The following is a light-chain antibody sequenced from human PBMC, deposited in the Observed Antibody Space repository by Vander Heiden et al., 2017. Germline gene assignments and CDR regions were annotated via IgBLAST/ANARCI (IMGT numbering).Light chain of an antibody. CDR1: SSDVGGYNY. CDR3: CSFAGTYRFV. V-gene: IGLV2-11*01. Sequence: QSALTQLRSVSGSPGQSVTISCTGTSSDVGGYNYVSWYQQHPGKAPKLMIYDVSKWPSGVPDRFSGSRSGNTASLTISGLQAEDEADYYCCSFAGTYRFVFGTGTKVIVL. CDR2: DVS. J-gene: IGLJ1*01.